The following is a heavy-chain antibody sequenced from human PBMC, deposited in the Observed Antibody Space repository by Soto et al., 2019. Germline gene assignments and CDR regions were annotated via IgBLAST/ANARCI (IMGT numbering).Heavy chain of an antibody. V-gene: IGHV4-59*08. CDR1: GGSISSYY. CDR2: IYYSGST. D-gene: IGHD6-19*01. J-gene: IGHJ3*02. Sequence: QVQLQESGPGLVKPSETLSLTCTVSGGSISSYYWSWIRQPPGKGLEWIGYIYYSGSTNYNPSLKSRVTISVDTSKNQFSLKLSSVTAADTAVYYCARGVRQLGIAVVGGLVLGAFDIWGQGTMVTVSS. CDR3: ARGVRQLGIAVVGGLVLGAFDI.